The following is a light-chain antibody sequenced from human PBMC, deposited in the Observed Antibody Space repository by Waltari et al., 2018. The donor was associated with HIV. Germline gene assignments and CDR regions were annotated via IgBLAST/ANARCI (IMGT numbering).Light chain of an antibody. Sequence: QSALTQPASVSGSPGQSITVSCTGTSSDVRTYDLVSWYQHHPGKAPKLIIHDVTKPSGVSSRFSGSKSGNTASLTISGLQAEDESLYYCCAFSGGRISWVFGGGTRVTVL. CDR3: CAFSGGRISWV. CDR2: DVT. J-gene: IGLJ3*02. CDR1: SSDVRTYDL. V-gene: IGLV2-23*02.